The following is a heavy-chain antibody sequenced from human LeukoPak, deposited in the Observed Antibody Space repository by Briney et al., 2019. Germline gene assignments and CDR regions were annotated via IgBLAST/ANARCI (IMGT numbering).Heavy chain of an antibody. J-gene: IGHJ4*02. V-gene: IGHV3-21*01. CDR1: GFTFSSYS. CDR3: ARGVAGTL. D-gene: IGHD6-19*01. CDR2: ISSSSRYI. Sequence: GGSLRLSCAASGFTFSSYSMNWVRQAPGKGLGWVSSISSSSRYIYYADSVKGRFTVSRDNAKNSLYLQMNSLRAEDTAAYYCARGVAGTLGGQGTLVTVSS.